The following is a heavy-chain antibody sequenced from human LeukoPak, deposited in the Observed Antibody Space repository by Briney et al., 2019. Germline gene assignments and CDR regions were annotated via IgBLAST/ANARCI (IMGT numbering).Heavy chain of an antibody. Sequence: GGPLRLSCAASGFTFSSYAMHWLRQAPGKGLEYVSAISSNGGSKYYANSVKGRFTISRDNSKNTLYLQMGSLRAEDMAVYYCASGTSPDYWGQGTLVTVSS. CDR1: GFTFSSYA. J-gene: IGHJ4*02. CDR2: ISSNGGSK. V-gene: IGHV3-64*01. D-gene: IGHD1-1*01. CDR3: ASGTSPDY.